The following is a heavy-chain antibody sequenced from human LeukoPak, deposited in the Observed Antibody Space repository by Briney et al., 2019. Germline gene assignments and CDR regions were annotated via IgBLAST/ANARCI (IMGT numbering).Heavy chain of an antibody. D-gene: IGHD3-10*01. V-gene: IGHV3-48*03. Sequence: GGSLRLSCAAFGFTFSSYEMNWVRQAPGKGLEWVSYISSSGSTIYYADSVKGRFTISRDNAKNSLYPQMNSLRAEDTAVYYCARAMTWFGTLDYWGQGTLVTVSS. CDR3: ARAMTWFGTLDY. CDR1: GFTFSSYE. CDR2: ISSSGSTI. J-gene: IGHJ4*02.